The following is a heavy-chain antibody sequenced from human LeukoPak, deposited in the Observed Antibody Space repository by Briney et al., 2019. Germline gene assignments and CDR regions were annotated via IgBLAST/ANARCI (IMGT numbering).Heavy chain of an antibody. CDR1: GYTFTGYY. D-gene: IGHD6-13*01. CDR2: INPNSGGT. CDR3: ARVAAAAGNY. V-gene: IGHV1-2*02. J-gene: IGHJ4*02. Sequence: ASVKVSCKASGYTFTGYYMHWVRQAPGQGLEWMGWINPNSGGTNYAQKFQGRVTMTRDTSISTAYMELSRLRSDDMAVYYCARVAAAAGNYWGQGTLVTVSS.